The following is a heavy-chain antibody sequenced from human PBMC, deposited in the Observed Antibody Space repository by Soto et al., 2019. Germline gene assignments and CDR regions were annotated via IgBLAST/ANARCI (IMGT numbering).Heavy chain of an antibody. V-gene: IGHV1-46*02. CDR3: AFFGHIAVVPDLFDF. Sequence: TEEVPRKPSGYPLNPLYLHWVRKAPGQGLEWMGIIHPIGGGSTYAQKFLGRVTMTRDTSTSTVFMELSSLRSADTAVYYCAFFGHIAVVPDLFDFWGQGTLVPVSS. J-gene: IGHJ4*02. CDR2: IHPIGGGS. D-gene: IGHD2-21*01. CDR1: GYPLNPLY.